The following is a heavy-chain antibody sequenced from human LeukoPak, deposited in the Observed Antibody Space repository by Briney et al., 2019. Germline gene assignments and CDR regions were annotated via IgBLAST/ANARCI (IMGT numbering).Heavy chain of an antibody. Sequence: GGSLRLSCAASGFTFSSYSMNWVRQAPGKGLEWVSSISNSRSYIYYADSVKGRFTISRDNAKNSLYLQMNSLGAEDTAVYYCARERRQWQPFDIWGQGTMVTVSS. J-gene: IGHJ3*02. CDR3: ARERRQWQPFDI. V-gene: IGHV3-21*01. D-gene: IGHD6-19*01. CDR2: ISNSRSYI. CDR1: GFTFSSYS.